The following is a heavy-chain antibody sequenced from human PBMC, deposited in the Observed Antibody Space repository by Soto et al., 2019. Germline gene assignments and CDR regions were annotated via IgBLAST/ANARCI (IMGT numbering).Heavy chain of an antibody. CDR3: AADLLVDDAFDI. J-gene: IGHJ3*02. V-gene: IGHV1-58*01. Sequence: SVKVSCKASGFTFTSSAVQWVRQARGQRLEWIGWIVVGSGNTNYAQKFQERVTITRDMSTSTAYMELSSLRSEDTAVYYCAADLLVDDAFDIWGQGTMVTVSS. CDR1: GFTFTSSA. CDR2: IVVGSGNT.